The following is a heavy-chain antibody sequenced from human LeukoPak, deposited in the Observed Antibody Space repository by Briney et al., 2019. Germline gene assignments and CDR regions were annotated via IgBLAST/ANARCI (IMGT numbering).Heavy chain of an antibody. Sequence: SVKVSCKASGGTFSSYAISWVRQAPGQGLEWMGGIIPIFGTANYAQKFQGRVTTTTDESTSTAYMELSSLRSEDTAVYYCARDSGIAAAQSGGYMDVWGKGTTVTVSS. CDR3: ARDSGIAAAQSGGYMDV. CDR1: GGTFSSYA. D-gene: IGHD6-13*01. J-gene: IGHJ6*03. CDR2: IIPIFGTA. V-gene: IGHV1-69*05.